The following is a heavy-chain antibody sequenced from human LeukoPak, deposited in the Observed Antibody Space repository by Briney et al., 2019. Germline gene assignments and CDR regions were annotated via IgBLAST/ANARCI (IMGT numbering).Heavy chain of an antibody. D-gene: IGHD5-18*01. Sequence: VKVSCKASGGTFSSYAISWVRQAPGQGLEWMGRIIPILGIANYAQKFQGRVTITADKSTSTAYMELSSLRSEDTAVYYCARGYSYGFGDYWGQGTLVTVSS. CDR1: GGTFSSYA. J-gene: IGHJ4*02. CDR3: ARGYSYGFGDY. CDR2: IIPILGIA. V-gene: IGHV1-69*04.